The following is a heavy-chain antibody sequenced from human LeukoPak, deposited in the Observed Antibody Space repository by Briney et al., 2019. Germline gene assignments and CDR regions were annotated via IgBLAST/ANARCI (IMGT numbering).Heavy chain of an antibody. CDR1: GGSISSPTYF. J-gene: IGHJ4*02. Sequence: PSETLSLTCTVSGGSISSPTYFWGWIRQPPGKGLEWIGSIYYSGSTFYNPSLKSRVTISVDTSKNRFSLKLTSVTAADTAVYYCARQGGYIISSFDSWGQGTLVTVSS. CDR3: ARQGGYIISSFDS. CDR2: IYYSGST. D-gene: IGHD6-6*01. V-gene: IGHV4-39*01.